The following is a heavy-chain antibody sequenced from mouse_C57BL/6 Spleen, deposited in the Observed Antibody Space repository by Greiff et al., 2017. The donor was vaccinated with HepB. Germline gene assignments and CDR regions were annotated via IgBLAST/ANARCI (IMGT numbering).Heavy chain of an antibody. Sequence: QMQLKQSGAELVKPGASVKMSCKASGYTFTTYPIEWMKQNHGKSLEWIGNFHPYNDDTKYNEKFKGKATLTVEKSSSTVYLELSRLTSDDSAVYYCARRGRGGNYAMDYWGQGTSVTVSS. CDR2: FHPYNDDT. J-gene: IGHJ4*01. CDR1: GYTFTTYP. CDR3: ARRGRGGNYAMDY. V-gene: IGHV1-47*01.